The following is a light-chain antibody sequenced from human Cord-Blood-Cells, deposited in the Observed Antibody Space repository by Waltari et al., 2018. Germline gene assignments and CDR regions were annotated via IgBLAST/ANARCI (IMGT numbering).Light chain of an antibody. CDR2: GAS. CDR1: QSVSSN. CDR3: QQYNNWPPIT. Sequence: EIVMTQSPATLSVSPGERATLSCRASQSVSSNLVWYQQKPGQAPRLRIYGASTRATCIPARFSGSVSGTEFTLTISSLQSEDFAVYYCQQYNNWPPITFGQGTRLEIK. J-gene: IGKJ5*01. V-gene: IGKV3-15*01.